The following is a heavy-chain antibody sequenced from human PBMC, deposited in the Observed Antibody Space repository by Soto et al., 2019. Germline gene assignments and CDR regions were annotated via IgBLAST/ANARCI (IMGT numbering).Heavy chain of an antibody. V-gene: IGHV3-23*01. CDR3: AKLSGPGWNSSSWYYFDY. J-gene: IGHJ4*02. Sequence: EVQLLESGGGLVQTGGSLRLSCAASGFTFSNFAMSWVRQAPGKGLEWVSAISGGGGSPYYADSVKGRFTISRDNSKNTLYLQVNSLRAEDTAVYYCAKLSGPGWNSSSWYYFDYWGQGTLVTVSS. CDR1: GFTFSNFA. D-gene: IGHD6-13*01. CDR2: ISGGGGSP.